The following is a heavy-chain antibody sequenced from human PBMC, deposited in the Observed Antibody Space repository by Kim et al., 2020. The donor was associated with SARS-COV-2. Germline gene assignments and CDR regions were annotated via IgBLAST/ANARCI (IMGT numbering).Heavy chain of an antibody. CDR3: ARQRALSDENGMDV. CDR1: GFTFSNYW. D-gene: IGHD3-16*02. J-gene: IGHJ6*02. V-gene: IGHV3-74*01. CDR2: INDDGSTK. Sequence: GGSLRLSCAASGFTFSNYWMHWVRQAPGKGLVWISRINDDGSTKSYADSVKGRFTTSRDNAKNTLYLQMTSLRAEDTAVYYCARQRALSDENGMDVWG.